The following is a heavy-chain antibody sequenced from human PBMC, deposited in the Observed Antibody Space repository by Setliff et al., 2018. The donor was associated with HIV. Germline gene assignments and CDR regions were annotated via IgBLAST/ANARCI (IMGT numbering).Heavy chain of an antibody. D-gene: IGHD3-10*01. CDR2: INPNSGGT. V-gene: IGHV1-2*02. Sequence: ASVKVSCKASGYSFSGYYMHWVRQAPGQGLEWMGWINPNSGGTDYAQNFQGRVTMTRDTSISTGFMELSGLTSDDTAVYFCASGRGIYGSGALEAYDIWGQGTMVTVSS. CDR1: GYSFSGYY. CDR3: ASGRGIYGSGALEAYDI. J-gene: IGHJ3*02.